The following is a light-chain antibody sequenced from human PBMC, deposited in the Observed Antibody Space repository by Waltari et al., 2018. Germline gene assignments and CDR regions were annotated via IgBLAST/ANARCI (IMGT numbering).Light chain of an antibody. Sequence: SYELTQPPSVSVSPGQTASITCPGDQLGDKYACWYQQKPGQSPVVVLYQDTKRPSGIPERFSGSNSGNTATLTISGTQAMEEADYYCQAWDSSTYHVVFGGGTKLTVL. CDR3: QAWDSSTYHVV. J-gene: IGLJ2*01. CDR2: QDT. CDR1: QLGDKY. V-gene: IGLV3-1*01.